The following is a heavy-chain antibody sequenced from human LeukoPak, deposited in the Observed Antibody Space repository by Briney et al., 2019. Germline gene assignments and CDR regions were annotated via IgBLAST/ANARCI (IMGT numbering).Heavy chain of an antibody. V-gene: IGHV3-48*01. CDR3: AKDLDDILTGYFGVGDY. CDR1: GFIFSTSG. CDR2: IGTNSRTT. Sequence: GGSLRLSCAASGFIFSTSGLNWVRQAPGKGLEWVSFIGTNSRTTYYADSVKGRFTISRDNSKNTLYLQMNSLRAEDTAVYYCAKDLDDILTGYFGVGDYWGQGTLVTVSS. J-gene: IGHJ4*02. D-gene: IGHD3-9*01.